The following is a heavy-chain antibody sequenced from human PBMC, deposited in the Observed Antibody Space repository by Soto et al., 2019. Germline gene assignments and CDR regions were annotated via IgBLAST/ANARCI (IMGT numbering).Heavy chain of an antibody. CDR2: ISSSSSYI. CDR1: GFTFSSYS. CDR3: ARGVYGTGVVIIPRVKYFDY. Sequence: EVQLVESGGGLVKPGGSLRLSCAASGFTFSSYSMNWVRQAPGKGLEWVSSISSSSSYIYYADSVKGRFTISRDNAKNSLYLQMNSLLAEDTAVYYCARGVYGTGVVIIPRVKYFDYWGQGTLVTVSS. D-gene: IGHD3-3*01. V-gene: IGHV3-21*01. J-gene: IGHJ4*02.